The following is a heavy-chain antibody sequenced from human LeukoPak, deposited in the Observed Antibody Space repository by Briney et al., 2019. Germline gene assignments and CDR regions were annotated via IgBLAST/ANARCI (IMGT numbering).Heavy chain of an antibody. J-gene: IGHJ4*02. CDR2: IYYSGST. Sequence: SETLSLTCAASGGSISSSSNNWGRIRQPPGKGLEWIGSIYYSGSTYYNPSLKSRVTISVDTSKNQFSLKLSSVTAADTAVYYFARHEGDSYSHFRYWEKGNLVTVSS. V-gene: IGHV4-39*01. D-gene: IGHD5-24*01. CDR1: GGSISSSSNN. CDR3: ARHEGDSYSHFRY.